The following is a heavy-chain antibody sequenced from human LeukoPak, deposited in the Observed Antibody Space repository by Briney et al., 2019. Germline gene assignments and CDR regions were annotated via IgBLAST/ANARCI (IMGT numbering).Heavy chain of an antibody. CDR3: AKRAVTTFSSGFHY. D-gene: IGHD4-17*01. V-gene: IGHV3-23*01. CDR1: GFTFGSYA. Sequence: GGSLRLSCAASGFTFGSYAMTWVRQAPGKGLEWVSVISGIGVATYYADSVKGRFTIPRDNSKNTLYLQMNSLRAEDTAVYYCAKRAVTTFSSGFHYWGQGTLVTVSS. J-gene: IGHJ4*02. CDR2: ISGIGVAT.